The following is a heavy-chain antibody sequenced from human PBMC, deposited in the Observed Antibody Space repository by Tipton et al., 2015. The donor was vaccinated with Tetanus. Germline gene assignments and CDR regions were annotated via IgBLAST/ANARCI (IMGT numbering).Heavy chain of an antibody. J-gene: IGHJ3*02. CDR2: IYYSGST. Sequence: TLSLTCTVSGGSISNYYWSWIRQPPGKGLEWIAYIYYSGSTNYNPSLKSRATISVDTSKNQFSLKLSSVTAADTAVYYCASYYPYCGGDCYSRAFDIWGQGTMVTVSS. CDR3: ASYYPYCGGDCYSRAFDI. CDR1: GGSISNYY. D-gene: IGHD2-21*02. V-gene: IGHV4-59*01.